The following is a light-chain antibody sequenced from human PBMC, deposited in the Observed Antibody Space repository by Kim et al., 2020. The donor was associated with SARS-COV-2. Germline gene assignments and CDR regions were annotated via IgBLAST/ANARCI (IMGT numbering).Light chain of an antibody. CDR3: QQRSNWPLT. V-gene: IGKV3-11*01. CDR1: QSVTTY. J-gene: IGKJ4*01. CDR2: DAS. Sequence: LSPGERATLACRARQSVTTYLAWYQQKPGQAPRLLIYDASNRATGIPARFSGSGSGTDFTLTISSLESEDFAVYYCQQRSNWPLTFGGGTKVDIK.